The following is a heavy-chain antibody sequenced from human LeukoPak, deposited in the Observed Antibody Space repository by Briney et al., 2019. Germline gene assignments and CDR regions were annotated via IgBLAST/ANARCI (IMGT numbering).Heavy chain of an antibody. V-gene: IGHV3-53*01. J-gene: IGHJ4*02. CDR3: ARGGARQQLVENYFDH. Sequence: GGSLRLSCAASGFTVSSNYMNWVRQAPGKGLEWVSVLYRGGSAYYADSVKGRFTISRDTSKNTVYLQMNSLRAEDTAVYYCARGGARQQLVENYFDHWGQGTLVTVSS. D-gene: IGHD6-13*01. CDR2: LYRGGSA. CDR1: GFTVSSNY.